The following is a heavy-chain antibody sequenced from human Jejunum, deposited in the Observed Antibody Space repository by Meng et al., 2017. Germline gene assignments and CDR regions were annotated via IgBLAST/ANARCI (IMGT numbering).Heavy chain of an antibody. D-gene: IGHD3-16*01. CDR1: GFSFSDFY. V-gene: IGHV3-11*01. CDR2: ISGRSSAI. J-gene: IGHJ5*02. CDR3: ARDHLPFGWFDP. Sequence: GQMVESGGGLVKAGGSLRLSCAASGFSFSDFYMTWIRQAPGKGLEWVAYISGRSSAIYYADSVRGRFTISRDNAKNSVYLQMNSLRAEDTAVYYCARDHLPFGWFDPWGQGTLVTVSS.